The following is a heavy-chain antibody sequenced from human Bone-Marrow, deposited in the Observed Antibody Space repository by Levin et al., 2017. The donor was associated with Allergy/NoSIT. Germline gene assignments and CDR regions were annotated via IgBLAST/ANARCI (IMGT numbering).Heavy chain of an antibody. V-gene: IGHV5-51*01. D-gene: IGHD5-12*01. CDR2: IYPGDSDT. CDR3: ERLRHRVATMTADYFDY. J-gene: IGHJ4*02. CDR1: GYSFTSYW. Sequence: GESLKISCKGSGYSFTSYWIGWVRQMPGKGLEWMGIIYPGDSDTRYSPSFQGQVTISADKFISTAYLQWSSLKASDTAMYYCERLRHRVATMTADYFDYWGQGTLVTVSS.